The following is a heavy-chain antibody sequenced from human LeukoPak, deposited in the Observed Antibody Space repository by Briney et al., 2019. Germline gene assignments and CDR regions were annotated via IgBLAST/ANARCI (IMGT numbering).Heavy chain of an antibody. D-gene: IGHD3-10*01. V-gene: IGHV3-7*01. CDR3: ARDFTTFGEHEFDY. Sequence: GGSLRLSCAASGFTFSSYWMTWARQAPGKGLEWVANIKQDGSKKSYVDSVKGRFTISRDNAKNSLYLQMNSLRAEDTAVYYCARDFTTFGEHEFDYWGQGTLVTVSS. J-gene: IGHJ4*02. CDR1: GFTFSSYW. CDR2: IKQDGSKK.